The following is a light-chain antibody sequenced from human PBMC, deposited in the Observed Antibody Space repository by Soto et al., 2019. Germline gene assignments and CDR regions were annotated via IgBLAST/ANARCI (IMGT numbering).Light chain of an antibody. CDR1: SSDVGGYNY. V-gene: IGLV2-14*03. CDR3: SSYTTSNTRQIV. Sequence: QLVLTQPASVSGSPVQSSTISCTGTSSDVGGYNYVSWYQHHPGKAPKPIIYDVSNRPSGVSKPISGSKSGNTALLSISGLQTEDEADYYCSSYTTSNTRQIVFGTGTKVAV. J-gene: IGLJ1*01. CDR2: DVS.